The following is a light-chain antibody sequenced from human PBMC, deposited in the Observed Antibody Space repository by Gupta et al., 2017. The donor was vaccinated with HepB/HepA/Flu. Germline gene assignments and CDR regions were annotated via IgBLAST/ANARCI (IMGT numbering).Light chain of an antibody. CDR3: QQYYSTPRT. V-gene: IGKV4-1*01. CDR2: WAS. Sequence: ILMTQYPDSLAVSLGERAAINCMSSQSVLYSSNNKNYLAWYQQKPGQPPKLLMYWASTRESGVPDRFSGSGSGTDFTLTISSLQAEDVAVYYCQQYYSTPRTFGQGTRLEIK. CDR1: QSVLYSSNNKNY. J-gene: IGKJ5*01.